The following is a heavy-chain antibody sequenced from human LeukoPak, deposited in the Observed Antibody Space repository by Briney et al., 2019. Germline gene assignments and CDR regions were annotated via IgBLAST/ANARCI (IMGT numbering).Heavy chain of an antibody. Sequence: PGGSLRLSCAASGFTFSSYSMNWVRQAPGKGLEWVSSISSSSSYIYYADSVKGRFTISRDNAKNTLYLQMNSLRAEDTAVYYCARGEMTTVRPGDAFDIWGQGTMVTVSS. CDR3: ARGEMTTVRPGDAFDI. CDR2: ISSSSSYI. V-gene: IGHV3-21*01. D-gene: IGHD4-17*01. CDR1: GFTFSSYS. J-gene: IGHJ3*02.